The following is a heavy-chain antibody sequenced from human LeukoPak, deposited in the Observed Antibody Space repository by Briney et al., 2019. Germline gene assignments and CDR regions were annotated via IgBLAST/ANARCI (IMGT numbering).Heavy chain of an antibody. Sequence: SSETLSLTRAVYSGSFSGYYWTWFRQPPGKGLEWIGEFNHNWGAKYNPSLKSRVTISVDTSNNHLSLSLNSVTTADTAVYYCAASLWFGIYPDYWGQGSLVTVSS. CDR3: AASLWFGIYPDY. V-gene: IGHV4-34*01. CDR2: FNHNWGA. D-gene: IGHD3-10*01. J-gene: IGHJ4*02. CDR1: SGSFSGYY.